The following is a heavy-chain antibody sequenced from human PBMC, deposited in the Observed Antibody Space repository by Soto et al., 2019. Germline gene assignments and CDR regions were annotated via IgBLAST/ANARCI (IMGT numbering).Heavy chain of an antibody. Sequence: QVQLVESGGGVVQPGRSLRLSCAASGFSFSISPMHWVRQAPGKGPEWVALISYDGTNKFYADSVKGRFTISRDNSKSTLYLQVDSLRPEDAAVYYCARARLGVVIMNMDVWGQGTAVTVSS. V-gene: IGHV3-30-3*01. CDR1: GFSFSISP. D-gene: IGHD3-3*01. J-gene: IGHJ6*02. CDR3: ARARLGVVIMNMDV. CDR2: ISYDGTNK.